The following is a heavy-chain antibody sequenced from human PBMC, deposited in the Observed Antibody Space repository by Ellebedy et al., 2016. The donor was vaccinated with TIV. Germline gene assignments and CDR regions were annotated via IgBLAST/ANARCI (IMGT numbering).Heavy chain of an antibody. D-gene: IGHD3-10*01. CDR3: ARGVGSGTYYPFGH. CDR1: GGSISSYY. V-gene: IGHV4-59*01. J-gene: IGHJ4*02. Sequence: PSETLSLTCTVSGGSISSYYWSWIRQPPGKGLVWIGYIYYSGSTNYKPSLKSRVTISVDMSKNQFSLKLSSVTAADTAVYYCARGVGSGTYYPFGHWGQGTLVTVSS. CDR2: IYYSGST.